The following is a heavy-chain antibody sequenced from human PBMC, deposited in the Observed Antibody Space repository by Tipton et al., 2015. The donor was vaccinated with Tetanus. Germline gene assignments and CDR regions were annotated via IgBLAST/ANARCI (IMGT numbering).Heavy chain of an antibody. D-gene: IGHD6-25*01. CDR1: GGSLFSGSFY. CDR2: IYYNGNT. CDR3: ARQADNWFDP. Sequence: TLSLTCSVSGGSLFSGSFYRAWIRQPPGKGLEWIGNIYYNGNTYYLSSLRSRVTISADTSKNQFSLSLRSVTAADTAVYYCARQADNWFDPWGQGTLVIVSS. J-gene: IGHJ5*02. V-gene: IGHV4-39*01.